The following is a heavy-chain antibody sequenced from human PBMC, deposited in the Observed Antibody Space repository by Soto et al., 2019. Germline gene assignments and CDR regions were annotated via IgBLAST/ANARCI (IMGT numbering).Heavy chain of an antibody. CDR1: GGSISSGGYY. J-gene: IGHJ3*02. V-gene: IGHV4-31*03. Sequence: LSLTCTVSGGSISSGGYYWSWIRQHPGKGLEWIGYIYYSGSTYYNPSLKSRVTISVDTSKNQFSLKLSSVTAADTAVYYCARETYYYDSSGYGNAFDIWGQGTMVTVSS. CDR2: IYYSGST. CDR3: ARETYYYDSSGYGNAFDI. D-gene: IGHD3-22*01.